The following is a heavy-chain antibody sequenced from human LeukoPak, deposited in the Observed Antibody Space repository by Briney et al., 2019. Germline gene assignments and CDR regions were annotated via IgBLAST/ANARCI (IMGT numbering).Heavy chain of an antibody. CDR2: ISGSGGST. CDR1: GFTFSSYA. D-gene: IGHD1-26*01. Sequence: GGSLRLSCAASGFTFSSYAMSWVRQAPGKGLEWVSAISGSGGSTYYADSVKGRFTISRDNSKNSLYLQMNSLRAEDTALYYCAKDIRGYSGSFDHFDYWGQGTLVTVSS. CDR3: AKDIRGYSGSFDHFDY. J-gene: IGHJ4*02. V-gene: IGHV3-23*01.